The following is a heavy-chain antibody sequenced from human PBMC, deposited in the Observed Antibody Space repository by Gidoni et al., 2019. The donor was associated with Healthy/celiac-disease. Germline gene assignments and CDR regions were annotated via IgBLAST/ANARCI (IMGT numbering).Heavy chain of an antibody. CDR2: ISWNSGSI. CDR3: AKDILFASYSSSSRGFDAFDI. V-gene: IGHV3-9*01. Sequence: EVQLVESGGGLVQPGRSLRLSCAASGFTFDDYAMHWVRQAPGKGLEWVSGISWNSGSIGYADSVKGRFTISRDNAKNSLYLQMNSLRAEDTALYYCAKDILFASYSSSSRGFDAFDIWGQGTMVTVSS. CDR1: GFTFDDYA. D-gene: IGHD6-6*01. J-gene: IGHJ3*02.